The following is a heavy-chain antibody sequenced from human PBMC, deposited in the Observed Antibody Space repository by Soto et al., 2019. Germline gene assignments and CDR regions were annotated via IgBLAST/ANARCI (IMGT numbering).Heavy chain of an antibody. CDR1: GVTVSSNY. Sequence: EVQLVESGGGLVQPGGSLRLSCAASGVTVSSNYMSWVRQAPGKGLEWVSVIYSDGSTYYADSVKGRFTISRDNSKNTLYRQMNSRRAEDTAVYYCARHGYNYGGGYFDYWGQGTLVTVSS. J-gene: IGHJ4*02. CDR3: ARHGYNYGGGYFDY. V-gene: IGHV3-66*04. CDR2: IYSDGST. D-gene: IGHD5-18*01.